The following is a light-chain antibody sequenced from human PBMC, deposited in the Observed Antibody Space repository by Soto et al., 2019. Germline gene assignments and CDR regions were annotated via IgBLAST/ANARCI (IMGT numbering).Light chain of an antibody. J-gene: IGKJ5*01. V-gene: IGKV3-11*01. CDR3: PQRSDWTLT. Sequence: IRLPQSASTLCLFSGERATLSCRASQSVTSYLAWYQQRPGQAPRILIYDVSNRASGIPARFSGSGSETDFTLTISSLEPEDFAVDYCPQRSDWTLTFGQGTRLEI. CDR1: QSVTSY. CDR2: DVS.